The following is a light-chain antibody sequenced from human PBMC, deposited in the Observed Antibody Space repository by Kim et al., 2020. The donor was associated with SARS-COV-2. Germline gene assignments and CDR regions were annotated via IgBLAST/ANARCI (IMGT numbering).Light chain of an antibody. CDR3: LFYYGDTWV. V-gene: IGLV7-43*01. CDR2: GTS. Sequence: PGGTGTLTCASSTGAVTSDYHPNWFQQKPGQVPRALIYGTSNKHSWTPARFSGSLLGDKAALTLSGVQPEDEAEYYCLFYYGDTWVFGGGTQLTVL. CDR1: TGAVTSDYH. J-gene: IGLJ3*02.